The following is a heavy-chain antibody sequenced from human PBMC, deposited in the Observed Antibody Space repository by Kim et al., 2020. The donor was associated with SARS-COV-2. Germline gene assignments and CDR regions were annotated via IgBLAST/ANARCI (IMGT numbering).Heavy chain of an antibody. J-gene: IGHJ4*01. V-gene: IGHV3-30-3*01. Sequence: GGSLRLSCAASGFTFSDYAMHWVRQAPGKGLEWVSLISFDGANKYYADSVKGRFTISRDNSKNTLYLEMNSLRAEDTAVYYCATDRWGYLGDLDYWG. CDR1: GFTFSDYA. CDR3: ATDRWGYLGDLDY. CDR2: ISFDGANK. D-gene: IGHD3-16*01.